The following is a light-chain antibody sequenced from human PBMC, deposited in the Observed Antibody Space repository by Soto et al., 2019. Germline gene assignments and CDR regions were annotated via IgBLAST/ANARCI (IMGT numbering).Light chain of an antibody. CDR3: HQYDSYPYT. Sequence: IQMTQSPSTLSASVRDRVTITCRASQSISSWLAWYQQKPGKAPKLLIYKASSLESGVPSRFSGSGSGTEFALTVSSLQPDDFATYYCHQYDSYPYTFGQGTKLEIK. CDR2: KAS. V-gene: IGKV1-5*03. CDR1: QSISSW. J-gene: IGKJ2*01.